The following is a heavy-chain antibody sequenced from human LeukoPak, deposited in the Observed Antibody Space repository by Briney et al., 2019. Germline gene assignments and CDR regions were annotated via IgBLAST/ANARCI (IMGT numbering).Heavy chain of an antibody. Sequence: GESLKLSCAASGSNVTYNYMTWVRQAPGKGLEWVSLINSGGTTYYADSLKGRFTISRHNPNNTLFLQMNSVRPEDTAVYYCARTSYYYDMDVWGQGTTVTVSS. CDR1: GSNVTYNY. J-gene: IGHJ6*02. CDR2: INSGGTT. CDR3: ARTSYYYDMDV. V-gene: IGHV3-53*04.